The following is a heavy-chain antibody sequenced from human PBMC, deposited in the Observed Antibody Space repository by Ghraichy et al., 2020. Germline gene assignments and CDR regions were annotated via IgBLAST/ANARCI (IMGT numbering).Heavy chain of an antibody. J-gene: IGHJ6*02. CDR2: IYSGGST. Sequence: GGSLRLSCAASGFTVSSNYMSWVRQAPGKGLEWVSVIYSGGSTYYADSVKGRFTISRDNSKNTLYLQMNSLRAEDTAVYYCARDPRIAAAGTYYYYYGMDVWGQGTTVTVSS. CDR1: GFTVSSNY. D-gene: IGHD6-13*01. V-gene: IGHV3-66*01. CDR3: ARDPRIAAAGTYYYYYGMDV.